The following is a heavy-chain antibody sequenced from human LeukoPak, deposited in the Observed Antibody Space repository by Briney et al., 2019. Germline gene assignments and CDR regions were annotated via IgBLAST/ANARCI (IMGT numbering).Heavy chain of an antibody. CDR2: INPNSGGT. Sequence: ASVKVSCKASGYTFTGYYMRWVRQAPGQGLEWMGWINPNSGGTNYAQKFQGRVTMTRDTSISTAYMEPSRLRSDDTAVYYCAREMGIGYCSSTSCHPDRSMDVWGKGTTVTVSS. J-gene: IGHJ6*03. D-gene: IGHD2-2*01. CDR3: AREMGIGYCSSTSCHPDRSMDV. CDR1: GYTFTGYY. V-gene: IGHV1-2*02.